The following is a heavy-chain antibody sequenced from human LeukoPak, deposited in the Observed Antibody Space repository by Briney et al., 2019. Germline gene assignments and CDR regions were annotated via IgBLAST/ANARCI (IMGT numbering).Heavy chain of an antibody. V-gene: IGHV3-23*01. CDR2: ISGSGGST. CDR3: AKDRPNYYGSNGHYYRRDGDY. CDR1: GFTFSSYA. D-gene: IGHD3-22*01. J-gene: IGHJ4*02. Sequence: GGSLRLSCAASGFTFSSYAMSWVRQAPGKGLEWVSAISGSGGSTYYADSVKGRFTISRDNSENMLYLQMNSLRVEDTAVYFCAKDRPNYYGSNGHYYRRDGDYWGQGTLVTVSS.